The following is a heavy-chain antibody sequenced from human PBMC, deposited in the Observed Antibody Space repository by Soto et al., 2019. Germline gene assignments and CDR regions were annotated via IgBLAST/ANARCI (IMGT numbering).Heavy chain of an antibody. V-gene: IGHV1-2*02. Sequence: QVQLVQSGAEVKKPGASVKVSCKASGYTFTGYYMHWVRQAPGQGLEWMGWINPNSGGTNYAQKFQGGVTMTRDTSLSTAYRELSRLRSDDTAVYYCARGIATVTTFYYYMDVWGKGTTVTVSS. CDR1: GYTFTGYY. CDR3: ARGIATVTTFYYYMDV. D-gene: IGHD4-17*01. J-gene: IGHJ6*03. CDR2: INPNSGGT.